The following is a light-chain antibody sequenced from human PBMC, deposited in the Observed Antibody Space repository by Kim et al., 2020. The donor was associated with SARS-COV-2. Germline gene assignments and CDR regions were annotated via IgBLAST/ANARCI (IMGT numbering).Light chain of an antibody. CDR3: VSYTSSITLV. CDR2: DST. Sequence: GQTLTISGSGTSSNFVIYNSVSWYQQHPGKAPKLIFYDSTRRPAGVSVRFSGTKSGNTASLTISGLQMDDEADYYCVSYTSSITLVFGGGTQLTVL. CDR1: SSNFVIYNS. J-gene: IGLJ2*01. V-gene: IGLV2-14*03.